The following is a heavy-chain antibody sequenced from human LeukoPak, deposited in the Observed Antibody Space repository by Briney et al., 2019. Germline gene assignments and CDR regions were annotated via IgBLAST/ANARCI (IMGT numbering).Heavy chain of an antibody. J-gene: IGHJ6*03. CDR2: IYYSGST. CDR3: AKVVIAAAGTNYYYYMDV. CDR1: GGSISSYY. Sequence: SETLSLTCTVSGGSISSYYWSWIRQPPGKGLEWIGYIYYSGSTNYNPSLKSRVTISVDTSKNQFSLNLSSVTAADTAVYYCAKVVIAAAGTNYYYYMDVWGKGTTVTVSS. D-gene: IGHD6-13*01. V-gene: IGHV4-59*01.